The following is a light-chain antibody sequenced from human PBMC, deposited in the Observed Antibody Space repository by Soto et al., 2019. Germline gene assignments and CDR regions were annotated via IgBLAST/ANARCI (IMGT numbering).Light chain of an antibody. CDR2: ATS. V-gene: IGKV1-39*01. CDR3: QQSYRSPRT. CDR1: QSISSY. Sequence: DIQMTQSPSSLSASVGDRVTLTCRASQSISSYLNWYQHKPGKAPKLLIYATSNLQGGVPSRFSGSGSGTDFTLTISSLQPEDFASYYCQQSYRSPRTFGQGTKLEI. J-gene: IGKJ2*01.